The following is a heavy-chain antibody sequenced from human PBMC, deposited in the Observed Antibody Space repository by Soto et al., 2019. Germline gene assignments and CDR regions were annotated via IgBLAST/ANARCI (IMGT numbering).Heavy chain of an antibody. V-gene: IGHV4-30-2*01. J-gene: IGHJ1*01. CDR1: GGSINSGGYS. Sequence: PSETLSLTCTVSGGSINSGGYSWTWIRQPPGKGLEWIGFIYHTGTTYYNPSLKSRVTISVDRSKNQFSLKLNSVTAADTAVYFCARGVYFYVSSGSSWFASRGQGALGTRSS. D-gene: IGHD3-22*01. CDR3: ARGVYFYVSSGSSWFAS. CDR2: IYHTGTT.